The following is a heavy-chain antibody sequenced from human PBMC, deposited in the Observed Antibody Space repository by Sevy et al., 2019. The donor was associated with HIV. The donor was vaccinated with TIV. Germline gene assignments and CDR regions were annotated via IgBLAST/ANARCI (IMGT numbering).Heavy chain of an antibody. D-gene: IGHD4-17*01. CDR2: IYHTGNT. Sequence: SETLSLTCAVSGVSISSGAYSWNWIRQPPGKGLEWIGYIYHTGNTSYNPSLKSRITISLDRSKNQFSLRLSSVTAADTAVYFCARDGGTMTTPGSFDIWGQGTMVTVSS. CDR3: ARDGGTMTTPGSFDI. J-gene: IGHJ3*02. V-gene: IGHV4-30-2*01. CDR1: GVSISSGAYS.